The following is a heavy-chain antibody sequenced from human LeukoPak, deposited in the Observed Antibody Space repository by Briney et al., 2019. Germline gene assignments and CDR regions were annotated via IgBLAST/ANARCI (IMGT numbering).Heavy chain of an antibody. CDR3: AGEDQGLLSTNV. CDR1: GGSFSGYY. D-gene: IGHD6-25*01. CDR2: INHSGST. J-gene: IGHJ4*03. V-gene: IGHV4-34*01. Sequence: SETLSLTCAVYGGSFSGYYWSWIRQPPGKGLEWIGEINHSGSTNYNPSLKSRVTISVGTSKNQFSLKLSSVTAADTAVYYCAGEDQGLLSTNVWGQGTLVTISS.